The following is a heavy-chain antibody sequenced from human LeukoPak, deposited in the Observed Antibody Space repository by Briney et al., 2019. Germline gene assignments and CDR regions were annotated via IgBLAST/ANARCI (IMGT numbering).Heavy chain of an antibody. CDR2: IKEDGSDR. Sequence: PGGSLRLSCAASGFTFSNYWMTWVRQVPGKGLEWVASIKEDGSDRYNVDSVKGRFTISRDNAKNSLSLQMSSLRAEGTAVYYCASTLTFDNWGLGILVTVSS. V-gene: IGHV3-7*01. CDR1: GFTFSNYW. J-gene: IGHJ3*02. CDR3: ASTLTFDN.